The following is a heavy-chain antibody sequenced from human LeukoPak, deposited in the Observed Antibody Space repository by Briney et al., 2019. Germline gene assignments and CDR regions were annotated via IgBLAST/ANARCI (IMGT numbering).Heavy chain of an antibody. CDR1: GYRFTSYY. CDR3: ARDPHLSGYLFDY. CDR2: INPNGGST. V-gene: IGHV1-46*01. J-gene: IGHJ4*02. Sequence: GASVKVSCKASGYRFTSYYMHWVRQAPGQGLEWMGIINPNGGSTSYAPKFQGRVTMTRDTSTSTVYMELSSLRSEDTAVYYCARDPHLSGYLFDYWGQGTLVTVSS. D-gene: IGHD3-22*01.